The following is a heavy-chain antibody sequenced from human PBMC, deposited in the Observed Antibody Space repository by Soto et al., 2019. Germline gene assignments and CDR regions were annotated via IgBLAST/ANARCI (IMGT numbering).Heavy chain of an antibody. D-gene: IGHD3-10*01. Sequence: QVQLQESGPGLVKPSETLSLTCTVSGGSISSYYWSWIRQPPGKGLEWIGYIYYSGSTNDNPSLKSRITISVDTSQNQFPLKLSSVAAADTAVYYCGRARFYYAALEYWGQGTLVTVSS. V-gene: IGHV4-59*01. J-gene: IGHJ4*02. CDR3: GRARFYYAALEY. CDR1: GGSISSYY. CDR2: IYYSGST.